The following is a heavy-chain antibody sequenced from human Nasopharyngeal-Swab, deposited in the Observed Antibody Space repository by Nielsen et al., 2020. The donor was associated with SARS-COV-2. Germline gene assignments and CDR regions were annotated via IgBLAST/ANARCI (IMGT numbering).Heavy chain of an antibody. V-gene: IGHV3-7*01. CDR2: IKQSGSGL. CDR1: GFTFSSYW. Sequence: GESLKISCPASGFTFSSYWMSWVRPAPGKGLEWLSHIKQSGSGLYYVDSVKGRFTISRDNASNSLSLKMNSLRAEDTAVYYCARYCSTTSCPRGFDYWGQGTLVTVSS. D-gene: IGHD2-2*01. CDR3: ARYCSTTSCPRGFDY. J-gene: IGHJ4*02.